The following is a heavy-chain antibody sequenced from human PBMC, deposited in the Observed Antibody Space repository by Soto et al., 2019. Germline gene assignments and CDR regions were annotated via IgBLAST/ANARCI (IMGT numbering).Heavy chain of an antibody. CDR1: GDTFNSYV. CDR2: VIPIIRVT. Sequence: QVQLVQSGAEVKRPGSSVKVSCESSGDTFNSYVISWVRQAPGQGLEWMGGVIPIIRVTHYAQKFQGRVTTSAVSSTGTAYMELPNLGIDDAAFYCCARESRGATGADCWGEGTLVNVSS. CDR3: ARESRGATGADC. D-gene: IGHD3-10*01. J-gene: IGHJ4*02. V-gene: IGHV1-69*17.